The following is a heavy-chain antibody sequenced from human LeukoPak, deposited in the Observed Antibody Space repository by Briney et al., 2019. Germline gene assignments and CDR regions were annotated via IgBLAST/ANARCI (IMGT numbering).Heavy chain of an antibody. CDR1: GYTFTDYY. D-gene: IGHD6-13*01. J-gene: IGHJ4*02. V-gene: IGHV1-2*02. CDR2: INPNSGGT. CDR3: ARAEYTSKLDC. Sequence: ASVKVSCKASGYTFTDYYMHWVRQAPGQGLEWMGWINPNSGGTDYAQKFQGRVTMTRDTSISTAYMELSSLRSDDTAVYYCARAEYTSKLDCWGQGALVTVSS.